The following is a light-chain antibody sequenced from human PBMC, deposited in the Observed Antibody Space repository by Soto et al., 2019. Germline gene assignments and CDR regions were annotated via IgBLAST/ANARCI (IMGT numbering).Light chain of an antibody. J-gene: IGKJ3*01. CDR3: QQSYSTPFT. V-gene: IGKV1-39*01. Sequence: DIQMTQSPSSLSASVGDRVTITCRASQSISSYLNWYQQKPGKAPKLLIYAASILQSTVPSRFSGSGSGTDFTRTISSLQPEDFATYYCQQSYSTPFTFGPGTKVDIK. CDR2: AAS. CDR1: QSISSY.